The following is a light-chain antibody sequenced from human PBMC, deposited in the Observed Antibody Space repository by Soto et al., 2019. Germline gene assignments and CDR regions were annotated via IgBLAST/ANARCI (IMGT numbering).Light chain of an antibody. CDR1: QSVSDN. CDR3: QQSNNWPYT. Sequence: EVVMTQSPATLSVSPGERATLSCRASQSVSDNLAWYQQKAGQAPRLLIYGASTGATGIPARFSGSGSGTDFTLTISSLQSEDFAVYYCQQSNNWPYTFGQGTKLDIK. CDR2: GAS. V-gene: IGKV3-15*01. J-gene: IGKJ2*01.